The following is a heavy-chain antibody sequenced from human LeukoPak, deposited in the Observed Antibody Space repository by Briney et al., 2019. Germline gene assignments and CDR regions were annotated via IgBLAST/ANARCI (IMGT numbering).Heavy chain of an antibody. V-gene: IGHV4-30-4*01. CDR2: IYYSGST. D-gene: IGHD3-22*01. Sequence: SETLSLTCTVSGGSISSGDYYWSWIRQPPGKGLEWIGYIYYSGSTYYNPSLKSRVTISVDTSKNQFSLKLSSVTAADTAVYYCARTPYYYDSSGYQLAAFGIWGQGTMVTVSS. CDR3: ARTPYYYDSSGYQLAAFGI. CDR1: GGSISSGDYY. J-gene: IGHJ3*02.